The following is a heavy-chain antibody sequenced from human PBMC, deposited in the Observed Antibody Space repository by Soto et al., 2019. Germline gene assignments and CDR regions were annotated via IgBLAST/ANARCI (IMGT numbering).Heavy chain of an antibody. D-gene: IGHD6-19*01. V-gene: IGHV3-15*07. Sequence: GGSLRLSCAASGFTFSNAWMNWVRQAPGKGLEWVGRIKSKTDGGTTDYAAPVKGRFTISRDDSKNTLYLQMNSLKTEDTAVYYCTRGWLVQFDWFDPWGQGTLVTVSS. CDR1: GFTFSNAW. CDR3: TRGWLVQFDWFDP. CDR2: IKSKTDGGTT. J-gene: IGHJ5*02.